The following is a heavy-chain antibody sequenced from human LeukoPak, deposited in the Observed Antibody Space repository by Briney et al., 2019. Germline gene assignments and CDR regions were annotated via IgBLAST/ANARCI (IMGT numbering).Heavy chain of an antibody. J-gene: IGHJ4*02. CDR3: ARNYDSSGIDY. V-gene: IGHV4-59*08. D-gene: IGHD3-22*01. Sequence: SETLSLTCTVSGGSISNYYWNWIRQPPGKGLEWIGYIYYSGSTNYNPSLKSRVTISVDTSKNQFSLKLSSVTAADTAVYYCARNYDSSGIDYWGQGTLVTVSS. CDR2: IYYSGST. CDR1: GGSISNYY.